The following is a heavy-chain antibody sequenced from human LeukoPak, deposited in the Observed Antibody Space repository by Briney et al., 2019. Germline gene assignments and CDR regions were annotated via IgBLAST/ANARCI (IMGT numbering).Heavy chain of an antibody. CDR2: IYYSGST. D-gene: IGHD2-2*01. CDR1: GGSISSSSFH. CDR3: AKRYCSSTTCYDDRGAFDY. V-gene: IGHV4-39*07. J-gene: IGHJ4*02. Sequence: SETLSLTCTVSGGSISSSSFHWGWIRQPPGKGLEWIGSIYYSGSTDYNPSLKSRVTISVDTSKSQFSLKLSSVTAADTAVYYCAKRYCSSTTCYDDRGAFDYWGQGTLVTVSS.